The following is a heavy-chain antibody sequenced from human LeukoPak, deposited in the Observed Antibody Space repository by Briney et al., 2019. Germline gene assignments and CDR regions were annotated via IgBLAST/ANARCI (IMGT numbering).Heavy chain of an antibody. J-gene: IGHJ5*02. V-gene: IGHV3-74*01. CDR1: GFTFSSYW. CDR3: ARDSPRTGP. Sequence: GGSLRLSCAASGFTFSSYWMHWVRQVPGKGLVWVSHIESDGSGTTYADSVKGRFTISRDNARNTLYLQMNSLRDEDTAVYYCARDSPRTGPWGQGTLVTVSS. D-gene: IGHD1-1*01. CDR2: IESDGSGT.